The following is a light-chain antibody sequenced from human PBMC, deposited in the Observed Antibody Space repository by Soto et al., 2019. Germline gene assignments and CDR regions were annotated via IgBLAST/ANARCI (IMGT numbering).Light chain of an antibody. CDR3: QQSYNIPIT. J-gene: IGKJ5*01. CDR1: QSINRW. V-gene: IGKV1-5*01. CDR2: DAS. Sequence: DIQMTQSPSTLSASVGDRVTITCRASQSINRWLAWYQQKPGKVPKLLIYDASSLESGVPSRFSGSGSGTEFTLTISSLQPEDFATFYCQQSYNIPITFGQGTRLEIK.